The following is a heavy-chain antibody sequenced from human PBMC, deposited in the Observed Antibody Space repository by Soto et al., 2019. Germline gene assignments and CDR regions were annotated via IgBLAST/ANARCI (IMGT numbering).Heavy chain of an antibody. Sequence: SETLSLTCTVSGGSISSGDYYWSGIGHPPGKGLEWIGYIYYSGSTYYNPSLKSRVTISIDTSRNRFSLKLTSVAAADTAVYYCARDRGGYRDTGALDPWGQGTLVTVSS. CDR1: GGSISSGDYY. D-gene: IGHD3-16*02. V-gene: IGHV4-30-4*01. J-gene: IGHJ5*02. CDR2: IYYSGST. CDR3: ARDRGGYRDTGALDP.